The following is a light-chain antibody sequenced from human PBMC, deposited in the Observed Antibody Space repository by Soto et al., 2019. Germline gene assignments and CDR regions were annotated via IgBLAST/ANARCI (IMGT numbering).Light chain of an antibody. CDR1: QSISTK. CDR2: GAS. CDR3: KQYNDLPRT. V-gene: IGKV3-15*01. Sequence: EIVMTQSPATLSVAPGERATLSCRASQSISTKLGWYQQKPGQAPRLLIYGASTRSTGIPARISGSGSGTEFTLTISSLQSEDFAVYYCKQYNDLPRTFCQGTKVEIK. J-gene: IGKJ1*01.